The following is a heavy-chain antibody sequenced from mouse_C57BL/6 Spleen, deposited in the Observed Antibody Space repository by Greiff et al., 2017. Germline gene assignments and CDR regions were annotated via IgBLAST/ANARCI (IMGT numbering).Heavy chain of an antibody. J-gene: IGHJ4*01. CDR3: ATPGNFYAMDY. CDR1: GFTFSDYG. CDR2: ISSGSSTI. V-gene: IGHV5-17*01. D-gene: IGHD2-1*01. Sequence: DVMLVESGGGLVKPGGSLKLSCAASGFTFSDYGMHWVRQAPEKGLEWVAYISSGSSTIYYADTVKGRFTISRDNAKNTLFLQMTSLRSEDTAMYYCATPGNFYAMDYWGQGTSVTVSS.